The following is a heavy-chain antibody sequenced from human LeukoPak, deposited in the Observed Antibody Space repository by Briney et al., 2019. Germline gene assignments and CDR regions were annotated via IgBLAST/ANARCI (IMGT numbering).Heavy chain of an antibody. J-gene: IGHJ4*02. CDR1: GFTFSSYE. V-gene: IGHV3-48*03. Sequence: PGGSLRLSCAASGFTFSSYEMNWVRQAPGKGLEWVSYISSSGSTIYYADSVEGRFTISRDNAKNSLYLQMNGLRAEDTAVYYCASDAEYCSGGSCYRGNFDYWGQGTLVTVSS. CDR2: ISSSGSTI. CDR3: ASDAEYCSGGSCYRGNFDY. D-gene: IGHD2-15*01.